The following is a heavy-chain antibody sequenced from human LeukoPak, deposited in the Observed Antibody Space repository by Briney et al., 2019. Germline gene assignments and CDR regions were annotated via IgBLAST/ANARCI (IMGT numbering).Heavy chain of an antibody. J-gene: IGHJ1*01. CDR1: GGSFSGYY. D-gene: IGHD3-10*01. V-gene: IGHV4-34*01. CDR3: ARHGFAGAFQH. Sequence: SETLSLTCAVYGGSFSGYYWSWIRQPPGKGLEWIGEINHSGSTNYNPSLKSRVTISVDTSKNQFSLKLTSVTAADTAVYYCARHGFAGAFQHWGQGTLVTVSS. CDR2: INHSGST.